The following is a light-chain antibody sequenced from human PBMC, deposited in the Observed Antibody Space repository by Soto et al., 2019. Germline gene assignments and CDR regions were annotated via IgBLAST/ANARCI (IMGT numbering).Light chain of an antibody. J-gene: IGKJ5*01. CDR2: AAS. Sequence: STSSLSASVGHSVTVTCRASQSSSSYLNWYQQKPGKAPKLLIYAASSLQSGVPSRFSGSGSGTDFTLTISSLQAEDFATYYCQQSYSTPISFGEGTRLDIK. CDR3: QQSYSTPIS. V-gene: IGKV1-39*01. CDR1: QSSSSY.